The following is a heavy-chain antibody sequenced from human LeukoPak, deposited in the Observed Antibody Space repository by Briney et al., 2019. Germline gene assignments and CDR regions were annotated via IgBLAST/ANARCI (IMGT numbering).Heavy chain of an antibody. CDR1: GGSISSSNW. Sequence: PSGTLSLTCAVSGGSISSSNWWSWVRQPPGKGLEWIGEIYHSGSTNYNPSLKSRVTMSVDTSKNQFSLKLSSVTAADTAVYYCARASSSAYYYYYYMDVWGKGTTVTVSS. D-gene: IGHD6-6*01. V-gene: IGHV4-4*02. CDR2: IYHSGST. CDR3: ARASSSAYYYYYYMDV. J-gene: IGHJ6*03.